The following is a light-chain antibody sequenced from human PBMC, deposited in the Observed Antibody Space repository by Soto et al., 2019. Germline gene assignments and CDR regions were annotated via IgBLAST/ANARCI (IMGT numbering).Light chain of an antibody. J-gene: IGKJ4*01. Sequence: DIQMTQSPSSLSASVGDRVTITCRASQSISSYLNWYQQKPGKAPKLLIYAASSLQSGVPSRFSGSGSGTDFTLTINSLQPEDFATYYCQQSYSPGLTFGGGTKVDIK. CDR1: QSISSY. V-gene: IGKV1-39*01. CDR3: QQSYSPGLT. CDR2: AAS.